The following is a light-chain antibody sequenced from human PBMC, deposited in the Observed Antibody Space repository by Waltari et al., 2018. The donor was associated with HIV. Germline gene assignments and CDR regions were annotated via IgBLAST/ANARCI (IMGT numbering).Light chain of an antibody. CDR3: QQYYSTPLT. CDR2: WAS. Sequence: DIVMTQSPDSLAVSLGESATINCKSSQSVLYSSNNKNYLAWYQHKQGQSPKLPIYWASTREVVVPDRFSGSGSGTDFTLTISSLQAEDVAVYYCQQYYSTPLTFGGGTKVEIK. CDR1: QSVLYSSNNKNY. V-gene: IGKV4-1*01. J-gene: IGKJ4*01.